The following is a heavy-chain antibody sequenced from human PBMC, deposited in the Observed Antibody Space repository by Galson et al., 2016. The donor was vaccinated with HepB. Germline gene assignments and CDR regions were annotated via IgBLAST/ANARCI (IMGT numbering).Heavy chain of an antibody. CDR1: GFSFSTYD. J-gene: IGHJ6*02. CDR3: TRGAVFGGDTYYSMDV. CDR2: IGTAGDT. D-gene: IGHD3-16*01. Sequence: SLRLSCAASGFSFSTYDMHWVRRVIGKGLEWVAGIGTAGDTYYPASLEGRFIVSRDSAKSSLFLQMNSLRVGDTAVYYCTRGAVFGGDTYYSMDVWGQEITVTVSS. V-gene: IGHV3-13*01.